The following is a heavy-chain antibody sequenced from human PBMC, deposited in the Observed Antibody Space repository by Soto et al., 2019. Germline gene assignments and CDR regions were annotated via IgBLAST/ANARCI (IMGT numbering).Heavy chain of an antibody. J-gene: IGHJ1*01. Sequence: PSETLSLTCTVPGGSISSYYWSWIRQPAGKGLEWIGRIYTSGSTNYNPSLKSRVTMSVDTSKNQFSLKLSSVTAADTAVYYCASSRIWCGEFQNWGQGTLVTVSS. CDR2: IYTSGST. D-gene: IGHD3-10*01. V-gene: IGHV4-4*07. CDR3: ASSRIWCGEFQN. CDR1: GGSISSYY.